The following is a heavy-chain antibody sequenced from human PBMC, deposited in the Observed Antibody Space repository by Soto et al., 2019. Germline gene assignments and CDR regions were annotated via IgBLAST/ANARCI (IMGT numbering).Heavy chain of an antibody. D-gene: IGHD2-15*01. V-gene: IGHV4-4*02. Sequence: QVHLQESGPGLVKPSGTLSLTCAVSGGSISASNWWSWVRQPPGKGLEWIGEIYHSGSTNYNPSLKRRLTISVDKATNQFSLKLISVTAADTAIYYCARRLGVVTATRWFDSWGQGTLVTVSS. CDR3: ARRLGVVTATRWFDS. CDR2: IYHSGST. CDR1: GGSISASNW. J-gene: IGHJ5*01.